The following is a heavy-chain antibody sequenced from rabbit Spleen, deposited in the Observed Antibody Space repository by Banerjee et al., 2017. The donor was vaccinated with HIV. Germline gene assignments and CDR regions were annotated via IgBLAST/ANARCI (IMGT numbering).Heavy chain of an antibody. CDR3: ARDTASSFSSYGMDL. D-gene: IGHD8-1*01. J-gene: IGHJ6*01. CDR1: GFSFSSTYW. V-gene: IGHV1S45*01. CDR2: SNTGSSGTT. Sequence: QEQLVESGGGLVQPEGSLTLTCTASGFSFSSTYWICWVRQAPGKGLEWIGCSNTGSSGTTYFASWAKGRFPISKTSSTTVTLQMTSLTAADTATYFCARDTASSFSSYGMDLWGQGTLVTVS.